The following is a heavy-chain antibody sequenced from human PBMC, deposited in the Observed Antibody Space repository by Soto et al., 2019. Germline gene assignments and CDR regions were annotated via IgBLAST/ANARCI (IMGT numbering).Heavy chain of an antibody. D-gene: IGHD2-2*01. Sequence: SSVKVSCKASGGTFSRYAISWVRHAPGQGLEWMGGIIPIFGTANYAQKFQGRVTITADESTSTAYMELSSLRSEDTAVYYCARGIVVVPAAADYYYYGMDVWGQGTTVTVSS. J-gene: IGHJ6*02. CDR1: GGTFSRYA. CDR2: IIPIFGTA. V-gene: IGHV1-69*13. CDR3: ARGIVVVPAAADYYYYGMDV.